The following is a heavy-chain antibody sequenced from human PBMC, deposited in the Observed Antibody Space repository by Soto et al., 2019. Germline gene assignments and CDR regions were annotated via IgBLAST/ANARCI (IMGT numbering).Heavy chain of an antibody. J-gene: IGHJ4*02. CDR1: GFTFSSYA. CDR2: ISYDGSNK. CDR3: ARLTAATGGY. D-gene: IGHD2-15*01. Sequence: QVQLVESGGGVVQPGRSLRLSCAASGFTFSSYAMHWVRQAPGKGLEWVAVISYDGSNKYYADSVKGRFTISRDNSKNTLYLQMSSLRAEDTAVYYCARLTAATGGYWGQGTLVTVSS. V-gene: IGHV3-30-3*01.